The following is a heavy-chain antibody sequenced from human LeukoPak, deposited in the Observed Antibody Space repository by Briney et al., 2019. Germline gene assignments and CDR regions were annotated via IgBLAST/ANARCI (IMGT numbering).Heavy chain of an antibody. CDR1: GYTFTGYY. J-gene: IGHJ6*03. D-gene: IGHD5-12*01. CDR2: INPNSGGT. CDR3: ARGGYSGYFGASGYYYMDV. V-gene: IGHV1-2*02. Sequence: GASVKVSCKASGYTFTGYYMHWVRQAPGQGLEWMGWINPNSGGTNYAQKFQGRVTMTRDTSISTAYMELSRLRSDDTAVYYCARGGYSGYFGASGYYYMDVWGKGTTVTISS.